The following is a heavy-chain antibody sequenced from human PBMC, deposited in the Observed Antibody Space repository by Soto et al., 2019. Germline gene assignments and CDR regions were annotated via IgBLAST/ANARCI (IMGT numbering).Heavy chain of an antibody. CDR3: AKVSN. CDR1: GFTFSSYA. CDR2: XXGXXXXT. Sequence: WGSPRLSCAASGFTFSSYAMSWVRQAPGKXXXWVSXXXGXXXXTYYADSVKVRFTISRDNSKNTLYLQMNSLRAEDTAVYYCAKVSNWGQGTLVTVSS. V-gene: IGHV3-23*01. J-gene: IGHJ4*02.